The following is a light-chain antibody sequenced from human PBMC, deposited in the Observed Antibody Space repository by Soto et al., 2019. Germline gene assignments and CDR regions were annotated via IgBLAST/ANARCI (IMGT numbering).Light chain of an antibody. V-gene: IGKV3-20*01. Sequence: EIVLTQSPGTLSLSPGERATLSCMASQSVSSSSLAWYQQKPGQAPRLLIFGASSRATGIPDRFSGSGSGTDFTITISITETEDVAVDYCKQYGHATRTFGQGTKVESK. J-gene: IGKJ1*01. CDR2: GAS. CDR1: QSVSSSS. CDR3: KQYGHATRT.